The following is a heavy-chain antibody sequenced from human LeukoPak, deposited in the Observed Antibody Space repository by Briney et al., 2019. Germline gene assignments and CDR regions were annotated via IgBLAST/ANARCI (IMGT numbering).Heavy chain of an antibody. D-gene: IGHD3-3*01. V-gene: IGHV1-18*01. Sequence: ASVKVSCKASGYTFTSYGISWVRQAPGQGLEWMGWISAYNGNTNYAQKLQGRVTMTTDTSTSTAYMELRSLRSDDTAVYYCARDWARLRFLEWYNYYYYYMDVWGKGTTVTVSS. J-gene: IGHJ6*03. CDR3: ARDWARLRFLEWYNYYYYYMDV. CDR1: GYTFTSYG. CDR2: ISAYNGNT.